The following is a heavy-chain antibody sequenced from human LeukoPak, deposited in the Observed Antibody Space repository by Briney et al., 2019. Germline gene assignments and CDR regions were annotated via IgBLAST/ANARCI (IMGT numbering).Heavy chain of an antibody. V-gene: IGHV3-66*01. Sequence: GGSLRLSCVASGFVVSNNYMSWVRQAPGMGLEWVSTIYRGGSSFYADSVKGRFTISRDNSKNTLYLQMDSLRAEDTDVYYCASDLSTWFDWGQGTQVTVAS. J-gene: IGHJ4*02. D-gene: IGHD6-13*01. CDR2: IYRGGSS. CDR1: GFVVSNNY. CDR3: ASDLSTWFD.